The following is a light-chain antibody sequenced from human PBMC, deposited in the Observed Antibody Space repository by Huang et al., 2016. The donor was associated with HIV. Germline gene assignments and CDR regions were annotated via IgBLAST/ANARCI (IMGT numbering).Light chain of an antibody. V-gene: IGKV3-15*01. J-gene: IGKJ4*01. CDR3: QQYSYWPLT. Sequence: VMTQSPAILSVSPGERATLSCRASQSVRSNLAWYQQKPGQAPRLLIYDVSIRATGVPARCSGSGAGTEFTLTISSLLSEDFAIYYCQQYSYWPLTFGGETKVEFK. CDR1: QSVRSN. CDR2: DVS.